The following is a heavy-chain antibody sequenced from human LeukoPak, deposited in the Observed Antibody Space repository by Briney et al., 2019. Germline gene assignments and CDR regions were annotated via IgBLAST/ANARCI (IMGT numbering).Heavy chain of an antibody. CDR1: GFSIGSRYY. V-gene: IGHV4-38-2*01. CDR2: FSDSGDT. D-gene: IGHD2-8*01. J-gene: IGHJ4*02. CDR3: ARLWDSDWCFDS. Sequence: SETLSLTCAVSGFSIGSRYYWGWIRQPPGKGLEWIGSFSDSGDTYNPSLKSRVTISLDSSKNQFSLTLNSVTAADTAVYYCARLWDSDWCFDSWGQGTLVPVSS.